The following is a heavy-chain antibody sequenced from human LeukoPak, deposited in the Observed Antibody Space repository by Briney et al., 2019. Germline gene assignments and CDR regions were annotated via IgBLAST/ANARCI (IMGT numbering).Heavy chain of an antibody. Sequence: GGSLRLSCASSGFTFSNAWMSWVRQAPGKGLEWVGRIKSKTDGGTTDYVSPVKGRFNISRDDQKNTLYLQMNSLKPEDTAVYYFTTAGNYYFSGDSDYWGQGNLATVSS. J-gene: IGHJ4*02. D-gene: IGHD3-10*01. CDR3: TTAGNYYFSGDSDY. V-gene: IGHV3-15*01. CDR1: GFTFSNAW. CDR2: IKSKTDGGTT.